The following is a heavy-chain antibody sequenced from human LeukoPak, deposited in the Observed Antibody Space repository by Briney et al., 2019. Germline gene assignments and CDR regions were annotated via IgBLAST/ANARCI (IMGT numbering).Heavy chain of an antibody. Sequence: SETLSLTCTVSGGSISSSSFFWGWIRQPPGKGLEWIGSLYYSVSTYYNPSLESRVTISVDTSKNQFSLKMSSVTAADTAVYYCARRSPDSSGYYSVDYWGQGTLVTVSS. V-gene: IGHV4-39*01. CDR3: ARRSPDSSGYYSVDY. CDR1: GGSISSSSFF. CDR2: LYYSVST. J-gene: IGHJ4*02. D-gene: IGHD3-22*01.